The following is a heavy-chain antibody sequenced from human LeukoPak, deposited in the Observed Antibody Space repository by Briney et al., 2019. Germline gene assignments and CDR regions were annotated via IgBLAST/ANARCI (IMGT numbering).Heavy chain of an antibody. CDR2: IKLDGSEI. V-gene: IGHV3-7*03. CDR1: GFTFSSYG. D-gene: IGHD3-22*01. Sequence: GGPLSLSCAPSGFTFSSYGMHWVRQAPGKGLVWVANIKLDGSEITYSDALTGRLPISRDNAKDSLYLQMNGLRAEDTAVYFCVRDRGYSTFDYWGQGTLVTVSS. J-gene: IGHJ4*02. CDR3: VRDRGYSTFDY.